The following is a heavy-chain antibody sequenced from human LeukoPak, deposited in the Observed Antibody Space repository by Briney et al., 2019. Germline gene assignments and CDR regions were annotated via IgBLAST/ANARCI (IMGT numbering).Heavy chain of an antibody. CDR1: GGSISSYY. CDR2: IYTSGST. CDR3: AVYRDGYNSENYFDY. J-gene: IGHJ4*02. Sequence: PSETLSLTCTVSGGSISSYYWSWIRQPAGKGLEWIGRIYTSGSTNYNPSLKSRVTMSVDTSKNQFSLKLSSVTAADTAVYYCAVYRDGYNSENYFDYWGQGTLVTVSS. D-gene: IGHD5-24*01. V-gene: IGHV4-4*07.